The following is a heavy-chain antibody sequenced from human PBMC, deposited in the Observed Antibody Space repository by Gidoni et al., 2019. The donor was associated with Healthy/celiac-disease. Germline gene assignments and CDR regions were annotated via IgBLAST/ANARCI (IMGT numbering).Heavy chain of an antibody. CDR2: IKQDGSEK. CDR3: ARVAFLYYYDSSGQDAFDI. D-gene: IGHD3-22*01. V-gene: IGHV3-7*01. CDR1: GFPFSIYW. Sequence: EVQLVDSGGGLVQPGGSLRLPCASSGFPFSIYWMSWVRQAPGKGLEWVANIKQDGSEKYYVDSVKGRFTISRDNAKNSLYLQMNSLRAEDTAVYYCARVAFLYYYDSSGQDAFDIWGQGTMVTVSS. J-gene: IGHJ3*02.